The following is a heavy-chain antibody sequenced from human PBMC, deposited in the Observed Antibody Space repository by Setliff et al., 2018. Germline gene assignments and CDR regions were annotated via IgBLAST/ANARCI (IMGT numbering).Heavy chain of an antibody. Sequence: ASETLSLTCAAYGGTFSDYYWTWIRQPPGKGLEWVGEINHRGSTTYNPSLKSRVTISVDTSKNQLSLTLSSVTAADTAVYYCVREGYSEYFQDWGRGTLVTVSS. CDR2: INHRGST. J-gene: IGHJ1*01. CDR1: GGTFSDYY. V-gene: IGHV4-34*08. CDR3: VREGYSEYFQD. D-gene: IGHD1-1*01.